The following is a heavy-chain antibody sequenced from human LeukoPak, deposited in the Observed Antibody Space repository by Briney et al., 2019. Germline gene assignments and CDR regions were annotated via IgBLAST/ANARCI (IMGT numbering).Heavy chain of an antibody. CDR1: GFSFSSHW. CDR3: ARDWNGSGWPTDY. CDR2: IKTDGSEE. J-gene: IGHJ4*02. D-gene: IGHD6-19*01. V-gene: IGHV3-7*05. Sequence: GGSLRLSCAASGFSFSSHWMSWVRQAPGKGLEWVAIIKTDGSEEDYVDAVKGRFTISRDNAKNCLYLQMNNLRAEDTAVYYCARDWNGSGWPTDYWGQGTLVTVSS.